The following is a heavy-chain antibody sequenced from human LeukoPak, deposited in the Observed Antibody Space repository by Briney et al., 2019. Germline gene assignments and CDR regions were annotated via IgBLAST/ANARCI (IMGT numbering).Heavy chain of an antibody. D-gene: IGHD2-2*01. V-gene: IGHV1-2*02. J-gene: IGHJ6*02. Sequence: ASVKVSCKASGYTFTGYYMHWVRQAPGQGLEWMGWINPNSGGTNYAQKFQGRVTMTRGTSISTAYMELSRLRSDDTAVYYCARVRDIVVVPAALDYYYGMDVWGQGTTVTVSS. CDR1: GYTFTGYY. CDR3: ARVRDIVVVPAALDYYYGMDV. CDR2: INPNSGGT.